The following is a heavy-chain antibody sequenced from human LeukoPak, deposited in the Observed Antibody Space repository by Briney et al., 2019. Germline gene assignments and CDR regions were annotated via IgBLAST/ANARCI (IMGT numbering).Heavy chain of an antibody. CDR1: GFTFSDYA. Sequence: PGGSLRLSCAASGFTFSDYAMHRVRQAPGKGLKWVAVLSYGGTNKYYADSVKGRFTISRDNSKNTMFLQMNSLRAEDTAVYHCARDRSGYANDAFDFWGQGTMVTVSS. CDR2: LSYGGTNK. D-gene: IGHD3-3*01. J-gene: IGHJ3*01. CDR3: ARDRSGYANDAFDF. V-gene: IGHV3-30-3*01.